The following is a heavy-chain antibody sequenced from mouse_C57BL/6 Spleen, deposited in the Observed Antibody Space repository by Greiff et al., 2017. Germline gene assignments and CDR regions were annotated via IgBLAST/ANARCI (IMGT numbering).Heavy chain of an antibody. Sequence: VQLQQPGAELVRPGSSVKLSCKASGYTFTSYWMDWVKQRPGQGLEWIGNIYPSDSETHYNQKFKDKATLTVDKSSSTAYMQLSSLTSEDSAVYYCARTGREGYAMDYWGQGTSVTVSS. CDR3: ARTGREGYAMDY. CDR2: IYPSDSET. V-gene: IGHV1-61*01. CDR1: GYTFTSYW. D-gene: IGHD3-3*01. J-gene: IGHJ4*01.